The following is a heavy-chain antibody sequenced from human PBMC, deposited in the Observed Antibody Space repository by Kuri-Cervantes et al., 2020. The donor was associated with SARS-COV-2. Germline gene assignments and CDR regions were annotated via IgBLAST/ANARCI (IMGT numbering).Heavy chain of an antibody. CDR3: TTVGTGYSYGFDYYGMDV. Sequence: GESLKISCAASGFTFSNAWMNWVRQAPGKGLEWVGRIKSKTDGGTTDYAAPVKGRFTISRDDSKNTLYLQMNSLKTEDTAVYYCTTVGTGYSYGFDYYGMDVWGLGTTVTVSS. D-gene: IGHD5-18*01. V-gene: IGHV3-15*07. CDR2: IKSKTDGGTT. J-gene: IGHJ6*02. CDR1: GFTFSNAW.